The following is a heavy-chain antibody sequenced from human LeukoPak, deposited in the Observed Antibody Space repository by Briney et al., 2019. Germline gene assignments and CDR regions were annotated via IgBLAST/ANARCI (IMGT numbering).Heavy chain of an antibody. CDR2: ISSSGIYI. Sequence: GGYLRLSCAASGFTFSSYSMKWVRQAPGEGLEWVSSISSSGIYIYYADSVKGRFTISRDNAKNSLYLQMNSLRAEDTAVYYCAELGITMIGGVWGKGTTVTISS. CDR3: AELGITMIGGV. J-gene: IGHJ6*04. CDR1: GFTFSSYS. D-gene: IGHD3-10*02. V-gene: IGHV3-21*01.